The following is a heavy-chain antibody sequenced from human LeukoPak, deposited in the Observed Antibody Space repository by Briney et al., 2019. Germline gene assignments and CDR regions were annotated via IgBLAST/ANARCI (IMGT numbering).Heavy chain of an antibody. D-gene: IGHD1-26*01. CDR3: ARGRVGTTSPSCAFDI. V-gene: IGHV5-51*01. Sequence: GESLKISCKGSGYSFTSYWIGWVRQMPGKGLEWMGIIYPGDSDTRYSPSFQGQVTVSADRSTNTAYLQLNSLKASDTAMYFCARGRVGTTSPSCAFDIWGQGAIVTVSS. J-gene: IGHJ3*02. CDR2: IYPGDSDT. CDR1: GYSFTSYW.